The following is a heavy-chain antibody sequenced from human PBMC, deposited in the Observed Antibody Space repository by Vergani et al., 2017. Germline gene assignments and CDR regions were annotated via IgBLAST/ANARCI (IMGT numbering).Heavy chain of an antibody. Sequence: EVQLVESGGGLVQPGGSLRLSCAASGFTFSSYSMNWVRQAPGKGLEWVSYIISSSSTIYDADSVKGRFTISRDNAENSLYLQMNSLRAEDTAVYYCARGLRIGTVYYGMDVWGQGTTVTVSS. J-gene: IGHJ6*02. V-gene: IGHV3-48*04. D-gene: IGHD6-13*01. CDR2: IISSSSTI. CDR3: ARGLRIGTVYYGMDV. CDR1: GFTFSSYS.